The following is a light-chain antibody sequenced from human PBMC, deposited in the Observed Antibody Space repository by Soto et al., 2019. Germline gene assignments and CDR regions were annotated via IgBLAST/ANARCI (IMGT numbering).Light chain of an antibody. CDR1: HSLIYSE. Sequence: EIVLTQSPGTLSLSPGERATLFCCVSHSLIYSELAWYQQSPGHAPWLLIYGASSRATGIPDRFSGSGSGTDFTLTINRLEPEDSAVYYCQHHRTTFGQGTKV. CDR2: GAS. J-gene: IGKJ1*01. CDR3: QHHRTT. V-gene: IGKV3-20*01.